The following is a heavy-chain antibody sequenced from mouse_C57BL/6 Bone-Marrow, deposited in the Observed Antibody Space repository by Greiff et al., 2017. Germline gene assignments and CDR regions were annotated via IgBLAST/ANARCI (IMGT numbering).Heavy chain of an antibody. J-gene: IGHJ4*01. Sequence: VQLQQSGAELAKPGASVKLSCKASGYTFTSYGMHWVNQRPGRGLDWIGNINPSSGYPKYNQKFKDKATLTADKSASTAYMKLSSLTYEDSAVYYCAREVPHAMDYWGQGTSVTVSS. V-gene: IGHV1-7*01. CDR2: INPSSGYP. CDR3: AREVPHAMDY. CDR1: GYTFTSYG.